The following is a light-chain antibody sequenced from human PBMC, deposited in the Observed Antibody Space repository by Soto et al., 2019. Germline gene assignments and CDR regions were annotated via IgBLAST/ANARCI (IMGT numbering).Light chain of an antibody. Sequence: QLVLTQSPSASASLGASVKLTCSLSSERNDYAVAWHRQQPDKGPRYLMKVNSDGTYNKGDGIPDRFSGSSSGAERHVTISSVQSEDEADYYCQTWGAGLVVFGGGTKLTVL. CDR3: QTWGAGLVV. V-gene: IGLV4-69*01. CDR1: SERNDYA. J-gene: IGLJ2*01. CDR2: VNSDGTY.